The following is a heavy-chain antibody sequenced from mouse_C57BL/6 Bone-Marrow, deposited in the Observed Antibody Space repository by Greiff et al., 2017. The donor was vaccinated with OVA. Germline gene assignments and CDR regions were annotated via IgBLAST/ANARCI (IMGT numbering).Heavy chain of an antibody. Sequence: QVQLQQPGAELVKPGASVKMSCKASGYTFTSYWITWVKQRPGQGLEWIGDIYPGSGSTNYNEKFKSKATLTVDTSSSTAYMQLSSLTSEDSAVYYCARMGLRGKNRGYAMDYWGQGTSVTVSS. V-gene: IGHV1-55*01. J-gene: IGHJ4*01. CDR1: GYTFTSYW. CDR2: IYPGSGST. D-gene: IGHD3-1*01. CDR3: ARMGLRGKNRGYAMDY.